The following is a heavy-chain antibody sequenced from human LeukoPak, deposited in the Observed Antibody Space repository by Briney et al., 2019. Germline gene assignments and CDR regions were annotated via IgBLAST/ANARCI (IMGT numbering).Heavy chain of an antibody. V-gene: IGHV1-2*02. CDR3: ARDRNSGSYYFDY. D-gene: IGHD1-26*01. Sequence: ASVKVPCKASGYTFTGYYMHWVRQAPGQGLEWMGWINPNSGGTNYAQKFQGRVTMTRDTSISTAYMELSRLRSDDTAVYYCARDRNSGSYYFDYWGQGTLVTVSS. CDR1: GYTFTGYY. CDR2: INPNSGGT. J-gene: IGHJ4*02.